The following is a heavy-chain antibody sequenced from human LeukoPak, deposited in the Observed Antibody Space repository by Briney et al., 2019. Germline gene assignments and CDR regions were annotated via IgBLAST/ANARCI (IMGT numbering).Heavy chain of an antibody. Sequence: SSETLFLTCTVSGGSISSSSYYWGWIRQPPGKGLEWIGSIYYSGSTYYNPSLKSRVTISVDTSKNQFSLKLSSVTAADTAVYYCASLPATMVRGVPFDYWGQGTLVTVSS. CDR1: GGSISSSSYY. V-gene: IGHV4-39*01. CDR2: IYYSGST. CDR3: ASLPATMVRGVPFDY. J-gene: IGHJ4*02. D-gene: IGHD3-10*01.